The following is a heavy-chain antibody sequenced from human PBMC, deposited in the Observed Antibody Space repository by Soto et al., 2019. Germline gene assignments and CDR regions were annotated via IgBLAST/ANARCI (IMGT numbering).Heavy chain of an antibody. J-gene: IGHJ5*02. Sequence: PGGSLRLSCAASGFTFNRYWMHWVRQAPGKGLVWVSRINSDGSGTVYADSVKGRFTISRDNAKSTLSLQMNSLRAEDTAVYYCARGGDLWTAFRDKNWFDPWGQGTLVTVAS. CDR3: ARGGDLWTAFRDKNWFDP. V-gene: IGHV3-74*01. D-gene: IGHD3-16*01. CDR1: GFTFNRYW. CDR2: INSDGSGT.